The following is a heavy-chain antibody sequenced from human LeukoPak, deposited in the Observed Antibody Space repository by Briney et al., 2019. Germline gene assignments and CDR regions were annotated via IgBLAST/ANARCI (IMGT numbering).Heavy chain of an antibody. D-gene: IGHD3-22*01. Sequence: SETLSLTCAVYGGSFSGYYWSWIRQPPGKGLEWIGEINHSGSTNYNPSLKSRVTISVDTSKNQFSLKLSSVTAADTAVYYCARGRSYYDSSGYWASWGQGTLVTVSS. J-gene: IGHJ5*02. CDR1: GGSFSGYY. CDR2: INHSGST. CDR3: ARGRSYYDSSGYWAS. V-gene: IGHV4-34*01.